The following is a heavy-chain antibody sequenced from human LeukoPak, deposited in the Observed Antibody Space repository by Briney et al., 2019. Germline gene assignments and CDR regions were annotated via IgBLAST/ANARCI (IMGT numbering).Heavy chain of an antibody. V-gene: IGHV4-38-2*02. J-gene: IGHJ4*02. CDR1: GYSISSGYY. D-gene: IGHD2-8*01. CDR2: IYHSGST. CDR3: ARGRDYWWQKLYYFDY. Sequence: SETLSLTCTVSGYSISSGYYWGWIRQPPGKGLEWIGSIYHSGSTYYNPSLKSRVTISVDTSKNQFSLKLSSVTAADTAVYYCARGRDYWWQKLYYFDYWGQGTLVTVSS.